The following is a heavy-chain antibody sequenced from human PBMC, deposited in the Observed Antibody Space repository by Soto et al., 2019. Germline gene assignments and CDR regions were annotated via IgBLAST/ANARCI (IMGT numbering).Heavy chain of an antibody. CDR2: ISANSGDT. J-gene: IGHJ6*03. Sequence: QVQLVQSGAEVKKPGASVKVSCKASGYSFTSHGISWVRQAPGQGLEWMGWISANSGDTNYAQKLQGRVTVTTDTPTSTAALELRSLSPEDTAGYYCARMVRGSTTDYSHDIDVWGKGTRVTVSS. CDR3: ARMVRGSTTDYSHDIDV. CDR1: GYSFTSHG. D-gene: IGHD3-10*01. V-gene: IGHV1-18*01.